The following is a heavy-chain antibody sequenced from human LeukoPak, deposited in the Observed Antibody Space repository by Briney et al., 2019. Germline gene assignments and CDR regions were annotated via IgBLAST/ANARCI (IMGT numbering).Heavy chain of an antibody. J-gene: IGHJ3*02. CDR2: IYYSGST. V-gene: IGHV4-39*07. CDR1: GGSISSSSYY. D-gene: IGHD2-2*01. CDR3: ARDPYYAWGAFDI. Sequence: SETLSLTCTVSGGSISSSSYYWGWIRQPPGKGLEWIGSIYYSGSTYYNPSLKSRVTISIDTSKNQFSLKLSSVTAADTAVYYCARDPYYAWGAFDIWGQGTMVTVSS.